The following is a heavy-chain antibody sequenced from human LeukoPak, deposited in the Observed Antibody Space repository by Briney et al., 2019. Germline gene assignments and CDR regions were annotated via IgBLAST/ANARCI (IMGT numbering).Heavy chain of an antibody. Sequence: VKVSCKASGGTFSSYAISWVRQAPGQGLEWMGGIIPIFGTANYAQKFQGRVTITADESTSTAYMELSSLRSEDTAVYYCARHHTWGVALFDYWGQGTLVTVSS. J-gene: IGHJ4*02. CDR3: ARHHTWGVALFDY. D-gene: IGHD3-10*01. CDR1: GGTFSSYA. CDR2: IIPIFGTA. V-gene: IGHV1-69*13.